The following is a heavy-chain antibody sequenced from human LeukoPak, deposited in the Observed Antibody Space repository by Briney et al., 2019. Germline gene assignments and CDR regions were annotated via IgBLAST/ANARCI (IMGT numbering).Heavy chain of an antibody. V-gene: IGHV4-61*01. CDR3: ARDDYFGSGRGDY. CDR2: ISESGST. J-gene: IGHJ4*02. Sequence: SETLSLTCSVSGGSVNSGNYYWSWIRQPPGKGLEWIGYISESGSTNYNPSLKSRVTISVDTSKSQFSLELSTVTAADTAVYYCARDDYFGSGRGDYWGQGTLVTVSS. CDR1: GGSVNSGNYY. D-gene: IGHD3-10*01.